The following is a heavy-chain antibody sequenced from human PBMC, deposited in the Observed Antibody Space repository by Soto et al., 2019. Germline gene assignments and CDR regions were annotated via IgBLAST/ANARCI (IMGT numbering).Heavy chain of an antibody. CDR1: GGSISSCDYY. Sequence: QVQLQESGPGLVKPSQTLSLTCTVSGGSISSCDYYWSWLRQPPGKGLEWIGYLYYSGSTYSNQSLKSQVTISVDTSKNPVSLKLSSLTAADTAVYYWARESSVAAADIAAFDIWGQGKMVTVSS. V-gene: IGHV4-30-4*01. CDR2: LYYSGST. CDR3: ARESSVAAADIAAFDI. J-gene: IGHJ3*02. D-gene: IGHD6-13*01.